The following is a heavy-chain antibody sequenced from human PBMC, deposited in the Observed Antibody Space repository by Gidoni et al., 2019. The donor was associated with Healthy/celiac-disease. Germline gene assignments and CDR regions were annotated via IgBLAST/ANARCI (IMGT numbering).Heavy chain of an antibody. CDR2: IYSGGST. J-gene: IGHJ6*02. V-gene: IGHV3-53*01. D-gene: IGHD3-22*01. Sequence: EVQLVESGGGLIQPGGSLRLSCAASGFTVSSNYLSWVRQATWKGLEWVSVIYSGGSTDYADSVKGRFTLSRDNSKNTLYLQMNSLRAEDTAVYYCARALHNYYDSSGNYYYYYGMDVWGQGTTVTVSS. CDR3: ARALHNYYDSSGNYYYYYGMDV. CDR1: GFTVSSNY.